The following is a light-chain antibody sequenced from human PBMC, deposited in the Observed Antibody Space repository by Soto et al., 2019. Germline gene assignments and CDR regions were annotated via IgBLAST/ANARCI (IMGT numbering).Light chain of an antibody. J-gene: IGKJ1*01. V-gene: IGKV3-15*01. CDR1: QGVSSN. CDR2: AAA. Sequence: EIVMTQSPATLSVSPGERATLSCRASQGVSSNLAWYQQKAGQAPRLLLYAAATRATAIPARFRCSGTGTEFTLTISSMKSEDFAIYYCQQYSERHPWTFGQGTKVEVK. CDR3: QQYSERHPWT.